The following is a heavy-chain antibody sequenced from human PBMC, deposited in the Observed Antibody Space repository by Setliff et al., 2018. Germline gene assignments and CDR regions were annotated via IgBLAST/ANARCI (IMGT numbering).Heavy chain of an antibody. CDR1: GASFSNYY. Sequence: ETLSLTCTVYGASFSNYYWGWVRQPPEERLEWIAEFDHSGTTKYNPSLMGRVTISVDTSKNQFSLRLSSVTAADTAVYYCRFWSGYPKNDFWGQGTLVTVS. D-gene: IGHD3-3*01. J-gene: IGHJ4*02. V-gene: IGHV4-34*01. CDR2: FDHSGTT. CDR3: RFWSGYPKNDF.